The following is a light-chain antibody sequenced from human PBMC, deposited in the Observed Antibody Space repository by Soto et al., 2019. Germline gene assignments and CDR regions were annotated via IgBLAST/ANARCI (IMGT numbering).Light chain of an antibody. CDR1: SSDVGGYNY. CDR3: SSYTSSSTVV. Sequence: QSALTQPASVSGSPGQSITISCTGTSSDVGGYNYVAWYPQHPGKAPKLMIYDVSNRPSGVSNRFSGSKSGNTASLTISGLQAEDEDDYYCSSYTSSSTVVFGGGTKLTVL. J-gene: IGLJ2*01. V-gene: IGLV2-14*01. CDR2: DVS.